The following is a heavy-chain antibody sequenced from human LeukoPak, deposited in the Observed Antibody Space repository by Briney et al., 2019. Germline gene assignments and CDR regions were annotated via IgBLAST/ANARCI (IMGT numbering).Heavy chain of an antibody. CDR2: ISSSGSTL. Sequence: GGSLRLSCAASGFTFGGYYMSWIRQAPGKGLEWVSYISSSGSTLYYADSVKGRITISRDNAKNSLYLQMNSLRAEDTAVYYCARRRYNWNAIDYWGQGTLVTVSS. CDR1: GFTFGGYY. D-gene: IGHD1-20*01. V-gene: IGHV3-11*01. CDR3: ARRRYNWNAIDY. J-gene: IGHJ4*02.